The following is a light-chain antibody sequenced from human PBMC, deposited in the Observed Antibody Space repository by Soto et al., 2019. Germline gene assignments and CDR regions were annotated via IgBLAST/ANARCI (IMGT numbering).Light chain of an antibody. V-gene: IGKV1-39*01. CDR2: DGS. J-gene: IGKJ5*01. CDR3: QQSYSPPPIT. Sequence: DIQMTQSPSFLSASVANRVTINCRASQSIGKHLNWYQQKPEKAPTLLLYDGSSLQSGVPSRFSGSGSGTDFTLTISSLQTEDFANYYCQQSYSPPPITVGQGTRLEI. CDR1: QSIGKH.